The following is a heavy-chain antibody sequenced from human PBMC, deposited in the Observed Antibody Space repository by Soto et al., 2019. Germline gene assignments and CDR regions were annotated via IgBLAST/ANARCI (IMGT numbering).Heavy chain of an antibody. Sequence: ASVKVSCKASGYTFTSYCISWVRQAPGQGLEWMGWISAYNGNTNYAQKLRGRVTMTTDTSTSTAYMELRRLRSDDTAVYYCARDGMINMIVVVMKGIDYWGQGTLVTVSS. CDR1: GYTFTSYC. CDR2: ISAYNGNT. D-gene: IGHD3-22*01. J-gene: IGHJ4*02. CDR3: ARDGMINMIVVVMKGIDY. V-gene: IGHV1-18*01.